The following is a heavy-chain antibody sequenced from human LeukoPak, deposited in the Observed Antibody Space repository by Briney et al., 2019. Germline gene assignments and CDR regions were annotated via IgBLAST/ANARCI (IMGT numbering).Heavy chain of an antibody. V-gene: IGHV4-59*01. Sequence: SETLSLTCTVSGGSISNYYWSWIRQPPGKGLEWIGYIYYSGSTNYNPSLKSRVTISVDTSKNQFSLKLSSVTAADTAVYYCAREIYSYGVYYFDYWGQGTLVTVSS. J-gene: IGHJ4*02. CDR1: GGSISNYY. CDR2: IYYSGST. D-gene: IGHD5-18*01. CDR3: AREIYSYGVYYFDY.